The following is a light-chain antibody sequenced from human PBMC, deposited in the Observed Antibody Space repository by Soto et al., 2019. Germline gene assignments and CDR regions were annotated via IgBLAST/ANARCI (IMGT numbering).Light chain of an antibody. CDR2: DVT. CDR3: SSYTSSSTYV. Sequence: QSALTQPASVSGSPGQSITISCTGTSSDVGVYNYVSWYQQHPGKAPKLVIYDVTNRPSGVSNRFSGSKSGNTASLTISGLQPEDEADYYCSSYTSSSTYVFGTGTKLTVL. CDR1: SSDVGVYNY. V-gene: IGLV2-14*03. J-gene: IGLJ1*01.